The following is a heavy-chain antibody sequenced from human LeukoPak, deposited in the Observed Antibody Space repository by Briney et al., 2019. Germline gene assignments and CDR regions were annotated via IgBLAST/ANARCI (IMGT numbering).Heavy chain of an antibody. V-gene: IGHV3-30*18. CDR2: ISYDGSNK. Sequence: GGSLRLSCAASGFTFSSYGMHWVRQAPGKGLEWVAVISYDGSNKYYADSVKGRFTISRDNSKNTLYLQMNSLRAEDTAVYYCAKASGWRNSFGELLMPDDHWGQGPLVTVSS. CDR3: AKASGWRNSFGELLMPDDH. J-gene: IGHJ4*02. D-gene: IGHD3-10*01. CDR1: GFTFSSYG.